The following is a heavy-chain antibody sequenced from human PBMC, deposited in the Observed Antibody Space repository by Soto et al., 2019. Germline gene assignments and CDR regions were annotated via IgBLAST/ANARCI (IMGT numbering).Heavy chain of an antibody. D-gene: IGHD5-12*01. CDR1: GYSFTSYW. CDR3: ARLAMATRRGYYGMDV. Sequence: EVQLVQSGAEVKKPGESLRISCKGSGYSFTSYWISWVRQMPGKVLEWMGRIDPSDSYTNYSPSFQGHVTISADKSISTAYLQWISLKASDTAMYYCARLAMATRRGYYGMDVWGQGTTVTVSS. J-gene: IGHJ6*02. V-gene: IGHV5-10-1*01. CDR2: IDPSDSYT.